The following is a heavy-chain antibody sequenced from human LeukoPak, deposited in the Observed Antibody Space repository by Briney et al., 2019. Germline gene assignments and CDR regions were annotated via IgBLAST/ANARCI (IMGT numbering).Heavy chain of an antibody. CDR1: GFTFGDYA. CDR3: TRVAVVTPGFYYYYMDV. V-gene: IGHV3-49*04. Sequence: PGGSLRLSCTASGFTFGDYAMSWVRQAPGKGLEWVGFIRSKAYGGTTEYAASVKGRFTISRDDSKSIAYLQMNSLKTEDTAVYYCTRVAVVTPGFYYYYMDVWGKGTTVTISS. J-gene: IGHJ6*03. D-gene: IGHD4-23*01. CDR2: IRSKAYGGTT.